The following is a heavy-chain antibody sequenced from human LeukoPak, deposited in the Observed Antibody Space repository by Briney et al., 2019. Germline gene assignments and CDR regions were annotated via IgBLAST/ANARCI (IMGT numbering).Heavy chain of an antibody. CDR2: ISGSGGST. D-gene: IGHD2-2*02. J-gene: IGHJ6*03. CDR3: AKEEYQLLYYYYYYYMDV. CDR1: GFTFSSYA. Sequence: PGGSLRLSCAAPGFTFSSYAMSWVRQAPGKGLEWVSAISGSGGSTYYADSVKGRFTISRDNSKNTLYLQMNSLRAEDTAVYYCAKEEYQLLYYYYYYYMDVWGKGTTVTVSS. V-gene: IGHV3-23*01.